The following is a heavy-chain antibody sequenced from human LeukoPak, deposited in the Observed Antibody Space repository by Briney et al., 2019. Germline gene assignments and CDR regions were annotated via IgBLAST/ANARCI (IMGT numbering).Heavy chain of an antibody. D-gene: IGHD1-7*01. CDR2: TYHRSKWYN. J-gene: IGHJ4*02. CDR3: ARGVNYSFDY. Sequence: SQTLSLTFAISGDSVSSNSAAWNWIRQSPSRGLEWLGGTYHRSKWYNDFALSVKGRISVNADTPKNQFSLQLNSVTPEDTAVYYCARGVNYSFDYWGQGTLVTVSS. V-gene: IGHV6-1*01. CDR1: GDSVSSNSAA.